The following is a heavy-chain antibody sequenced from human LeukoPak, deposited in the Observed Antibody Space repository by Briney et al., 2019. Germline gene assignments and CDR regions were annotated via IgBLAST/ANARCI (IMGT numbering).Heavy chain of an antibody. J-gene: IGHJ6*03. CDR3: AGNGWNPYYYYMDV. CDR1: GFSVSSNY. D-gene: IGHD1-1*01. CDR2: IYSDGST. V-gene: IGHV3-53*01. Sequence: PGGSLRLSCAASGFSVSSNYMSWVRQAPGKGLEWVSVIYSDGSTYYADSVKGRFTISRDNSKNTLFLQMNSLRAEDTALYHCAGNGWNPYYYYMDVWGKGTTVTVSS.